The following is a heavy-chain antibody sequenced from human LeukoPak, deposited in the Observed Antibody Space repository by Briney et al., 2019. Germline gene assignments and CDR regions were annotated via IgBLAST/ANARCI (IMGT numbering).Heavy chain of an antibody. CDR3: ARTRYCSSTSCYVKGYYMDV. CDR1: GYSFTSYW. J-gene: IGHJ6*03. Sequence: GESLKTSCKSSGYSFTSYWIGWVRQMPGKGLEWMGIIYPGDSDTRYSPSFQGQVTISADKSISTAYLQWSSLKASDTAMYYCARTRYCSSTSCYVKGYYMDVWGKGTTDTVSS. CDR2: IYPGDSDT. D-gene: IGHD2-2*01. V-gene: IGHV5-51*01.